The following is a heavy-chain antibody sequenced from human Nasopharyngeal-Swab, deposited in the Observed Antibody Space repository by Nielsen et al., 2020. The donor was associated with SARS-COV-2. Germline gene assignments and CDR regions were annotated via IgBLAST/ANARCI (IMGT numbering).Heavy chain of an antibody. Sequence: SVKVSCKASGGTFSSYVISWVRQAPGQGLEWMGGIIPIFGTANYAQKFQGRVTITADESTSTAYMELSSLRSEDTAVYYCARLPYGDYEVGSYYYYYMDVWGKGTTVTVSS. D-gene: IGHD4-17*01. CDR3: ARLPYGDYEVGSYYYYYMDV. CDR2: IIPIFGTA. CDR1: GGTFSSYV. J-gene: IGHJ6*03. V-gene: IGHV1-69*13.